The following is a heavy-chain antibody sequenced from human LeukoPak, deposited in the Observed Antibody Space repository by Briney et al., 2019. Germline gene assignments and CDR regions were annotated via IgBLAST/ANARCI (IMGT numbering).Heavy chain of an antibody. CDR2: INPSGGST. D-gene: IGHD6-13*01. CDR3: ARDGSWLGSRSSWSFDY. CDR1: GYTFTGYY. V-gene: IGHV1-46*01. Sequence: ASVKVSCRASGYTFTGYYMHWVRQAPGQGLEWMGIINPSGGSTSYAQKFQGRVTMTRDTSTSTVYMELSSLRSEDTAVYYCARDGSWLGSRSSWSFDYWGQGTLVTVSS. J-gene: IGHJ4*02.